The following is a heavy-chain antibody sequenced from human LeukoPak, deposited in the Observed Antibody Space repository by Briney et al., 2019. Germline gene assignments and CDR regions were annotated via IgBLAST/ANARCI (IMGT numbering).Heavy chain of an antibody. V-gene: IGHV7-4-1*02. CDR2: INTNTGNP. D-gene: IGHD3-10*01. CDR1: GYTFTSYA. CDR3: ARGGNVWAYYGSAYY. Sequence: ASVKVSCMASGYTFTSYAMNWVRQAPGQGLEWMGWINTNTGNPTYAQGFTGRFVFSLDTSVSTAYLQISSLKAEDTAVYYCARGGNVWAYYGSAYYWGQGTLVTVSS. J-gene: IGHJ4*02.